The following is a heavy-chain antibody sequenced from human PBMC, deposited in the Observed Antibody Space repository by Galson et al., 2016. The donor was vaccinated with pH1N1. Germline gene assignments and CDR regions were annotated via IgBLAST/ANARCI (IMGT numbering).Heavy chain of an antibody. D-gene: IGHD5-12*01. CDR3: AKASDLSAYVLDYFDY. CDR1: GYTFTSFY. V-gene: IGHV1-2*06. J-gene: IGHJ4*02. CDR2: INPNRGDS. Sequence: SVKVSCKASGYTFTSFYIHWVRQAPGQGLEWMGRINPNRGDSNFAQKFQGRVAMTSDTSISTAYMELSSLRSDDTAFYYCAKASDLSAYVLDYFDYWGRGALVTVSS.